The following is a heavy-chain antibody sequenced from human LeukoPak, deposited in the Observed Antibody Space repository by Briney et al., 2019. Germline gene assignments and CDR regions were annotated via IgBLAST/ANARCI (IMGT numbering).Heavy chain of an antibody. Sequence: GSLRLSCAASGFTLSSYAMHWVRQAPGKGLEWVAVISDDGSNKYYADSVKGRFTISRDNSKNTLYLQMNSLRAEDTAVYYCARASAYYDILTGYPLDYWGQGTLVTVSS. CDR2: ISDDGSNK. D-gene: IGHD3-9*01. J-gene: IGHJ4*02. V-gene: IGHV3-30-3*01. CDR3: ARASAYYDILTGYPLDY. CDR1: GFTLSSYA.